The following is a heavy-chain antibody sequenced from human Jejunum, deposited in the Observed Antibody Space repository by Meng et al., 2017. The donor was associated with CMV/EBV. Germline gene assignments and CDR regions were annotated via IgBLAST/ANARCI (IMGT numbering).Heavy chain of an antibody. V-gene: IGHV4-30-4*08. Sequence: IGGEHYWSWIRQPPGKGLEWIGHIYHSGNTYYNPSLKSRVTISVDKSKSQFSLKLSSVAAADTAVYYCASYGEYCSTSSCYPVFDYWGPGTVVTVSS. CDR3: ASYGEYCSTSSCYPVFDY. J-gene: IGHJ4*02. CDR1: IGGEHY. D-gene: IGHD2-2*01. CDR2: IYHSGNT.